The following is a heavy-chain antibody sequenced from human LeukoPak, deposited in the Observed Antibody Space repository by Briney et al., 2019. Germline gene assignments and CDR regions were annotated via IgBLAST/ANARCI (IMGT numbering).Heavy chain of an antibody. CDR3: ARGLQENLAWLQAFTAFDI. CDR1: GYTFTSYA. J-gene: IGHJ3*02. D-gene: IGHD4-11*01. V-gene: IGHV1-18*01. Sequence: ASVKVSCKASGYTFTSYAITWVRQAPGQGLEWMGWISAYNGNTNYAQKLQGRVTMTTDTSTNTAYMELRSLRSDDTAVYYCARGLQENLAWLQAFTAFDIWGQGTMVTVSS. CDR2: ISAYNGNT.